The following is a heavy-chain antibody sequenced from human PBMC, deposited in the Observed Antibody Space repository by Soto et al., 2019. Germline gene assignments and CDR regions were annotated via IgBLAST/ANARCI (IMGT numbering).Heavy chain of an antibody. D-gene: IGHD6-19*01. CDR3: ARHYSSGSRNWFDP. Sequence: KPSATLSLTCSVSVGSINSSSYFCGWVRQPPGKGLEWIGSIYYSGSTYYNPSLRSRVTISVDTSKNQFSLKLSSVTAADTAVFYCARHYSSGSRNWFDPWGQGTLVTV. J-gene: IGHJ5*02. CDR2: IYYSGST. CDR1: VGSINSSSYF. V-gene: IGHV4-39*01.